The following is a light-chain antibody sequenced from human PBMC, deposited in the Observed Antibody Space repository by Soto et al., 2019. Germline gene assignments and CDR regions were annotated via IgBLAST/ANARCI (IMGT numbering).Light chain of an antibody. Sequence: EIVLTQSPGTLSLSPGERATLSCSASQSVSSAYLAWYQQIPGHAPRLLIYGASSSAPGIPDRFSGSGSGTDFTLTISGLEPEDFAMYYCQQSGSSFYTFGQGIKLDI. J-gene: IGKJ2*01. V-gene: IGKV3-20*01. CDR3: QQSGSSFYT. CDR1: QSVSSAY. CDR2: GAS.